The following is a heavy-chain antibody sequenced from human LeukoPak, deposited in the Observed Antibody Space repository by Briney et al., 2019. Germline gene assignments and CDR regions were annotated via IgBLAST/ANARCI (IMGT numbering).Heavy chain of an antibody. V-gene: IGHV3-7*01. CDR3: VRDPRGSSWYRYFDL. Sequence: GARLLSCAGSGFPFITYGMSGVRRGPGKGLEGVANIDQDGSEEFYVDSVKGRFTISRDNPKNSLYLQMNSLRAEDTSVYYCVRDPRGSSWYRYFDLWGRGTLVTVSS. CDR2: IDQDGSEE. J-gene: IGHJ2*01. CDR1: GFPFITYG. D-gene: IGHD6-13*01.